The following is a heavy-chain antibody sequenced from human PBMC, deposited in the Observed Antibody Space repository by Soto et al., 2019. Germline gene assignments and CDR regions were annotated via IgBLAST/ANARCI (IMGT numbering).Heavy chain of an antibody. CDR2: ISGSGGST. V-gene: IGHV3-23*01. D-gene: IGHD2-15*01. CDR1: GFTFSSYA. CDR3: ADEGYCSGGSCRHYGMDV. J-gene: IGHJ6*02. Sequence: GGSLRLSCAASGFTFSSYAMSWVRQAPGKGLEWVSAISGSGGSTYYADSVKGRFTISRDNSKNTLYLQMNSLRAEDTAVYYCADEGYCSGGSCRHYGMDVWGQGTTVTVSS.